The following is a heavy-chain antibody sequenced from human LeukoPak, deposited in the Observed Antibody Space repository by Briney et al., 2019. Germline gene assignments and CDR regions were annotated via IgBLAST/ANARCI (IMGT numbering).Heavy chain of an antibody. CDR2: ISWNSGSI. J-gene: IGHJ4*02. V-gene: IGHV3-9*01. CDR3: AKDGFYYGSGSYDY. CDR1: GFTFSSYA. D-gene: IGHD3-10*01. Sequence: GGSLRLSCAASGFTFSSYAMHWVRQAPGKGPEWVSGISWNSGSIGYADSVKGRFTISRDNAKNSLYLQMNSLRAEDTALYYCAKDGFYYGSGSYDYWGQGTLVTVSS.